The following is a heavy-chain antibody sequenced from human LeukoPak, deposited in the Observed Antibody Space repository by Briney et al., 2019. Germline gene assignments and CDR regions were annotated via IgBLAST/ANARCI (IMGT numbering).Heavy chain of an antibody. CDR2: ISTNTGNP. V-gene: IGHV7-4-1*02. CDR3: ARAYCSGGSCYFDY. D-gene: IGHD2-15*01. Sequence: ASVKVSCKASGYTFTSYAMNWVRQAPGQGLEWMGWISTNTGNPTYAQGFTGRSVFSLDTSVSTAYLQISSLKAEDTAVYYCARAYCSGGSCYFDYWGQGTLVTVSS. J-gene: IGHJ4*02. CDR1: GYTFTSYA.